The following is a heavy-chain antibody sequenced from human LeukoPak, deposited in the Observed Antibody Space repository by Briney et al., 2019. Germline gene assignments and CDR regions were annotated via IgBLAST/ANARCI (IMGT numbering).Heavy chain of an antibody. Sequence: SVKVSCKASGGTFSSYAISWVRQAPGQGLEWMGRIIPTLGIANYAQKFQGRVTITADKSTSTAYMELSSLRSEDTAVYYCARGVRRYYYGMDVWGQGTTVTVSS. V-gene: IGHV1-69*04. CDR2: IIPTLGIA. CDR1: GGTFSSYA. J-gene: IGHJ6*02. D-gene: IGHD5/OR15-5a*01. CDR3: ARGVRRYYYGMDV.